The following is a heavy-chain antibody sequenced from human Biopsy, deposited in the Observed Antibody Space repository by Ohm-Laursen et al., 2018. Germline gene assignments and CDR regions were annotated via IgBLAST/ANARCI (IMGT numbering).Heavy chain of an antibody. D-gene: IGHD4-23*01. V-gene: IGHV3-53*01. CDR1: GFTVSTTY. Sequence: GSLRLSCAASGFTVSTTYMSWVRQAPGKGLEWVSIIYLDGNTYYTDSVKGRFTISRDNAKNTAYLQMNSLRADDTALYYCATDHYGSINYWGQGTLVTVSS. CDR2: IYLDGNT. CDR3: ATDHYGSINY. J-gene: IGHJ4*02.